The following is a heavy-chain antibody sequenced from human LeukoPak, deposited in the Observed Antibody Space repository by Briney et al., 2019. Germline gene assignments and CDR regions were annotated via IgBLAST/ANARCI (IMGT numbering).Heavy chain of an antibody. J-gene: IGHJ4*02. CDR2: ISPGGPT. CDR3: AKDGAWLRFDD. D-gene: IGHD5-12*01. Sequence: PGGSLRLSCAGSGFPFSSHDMNWVRQAPGKGLEWVSGISPGGPTYYADSVKGRFTISRDDSKNTLYLQMRNLRADDTAVYYCAKDGAWLRFDDWGQGILVTVSS. V-gene: IGHV3-23*01. CDR1: GFPFSSHD.